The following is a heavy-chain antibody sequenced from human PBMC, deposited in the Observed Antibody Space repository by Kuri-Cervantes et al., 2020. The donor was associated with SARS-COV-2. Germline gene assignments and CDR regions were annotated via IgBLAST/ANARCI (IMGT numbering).Heavy chain of an antibody. CDR2: IYHSGAT. D-gene: IGHD3-9*01. CDR1: GGSFSGYY. V-gene: IGHV4-34*01. CDR3: ARDRYFDYLRVNFFDY. J-gene: IGHJ4*02. Sequence: SQTLSLTCAVYGGSFSGYYWSWIRQPPGKGLEWIGYIYHSGATLYNPSVKSRVTMSIDKSKNQFSLKLRSVTAADTAVYYCARDRYFDYLRVNFFDYWGQGSLVTVSS.